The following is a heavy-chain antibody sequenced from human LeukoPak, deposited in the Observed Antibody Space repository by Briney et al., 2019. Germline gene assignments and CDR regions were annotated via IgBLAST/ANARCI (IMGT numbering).Heavy chain of an antibody. CDR1: GFTFSSYD. Sequence: GGSQTLSCAASGFTFSSYDMTWVRQAPGPGLEWVSVITGSGDSTYYVDSVKGRFTISRDNSKNTLYLQMNSVRAEDTGVYYCAKDRVCSGGSCYFDYWGQGTLVTVSS. J-gene: IGHJ4*02. D-gene: IGHD2-15*01. CDR2: ITGSGDST. V-gene: IGHV3-23*01. CDR3: AKDRVCSGGSCYFDY.